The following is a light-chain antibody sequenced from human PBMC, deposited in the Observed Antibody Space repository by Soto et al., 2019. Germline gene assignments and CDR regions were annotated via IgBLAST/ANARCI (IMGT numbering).Light chain of an antibody. Sequence: QSALTQPSSVSGSPGQSVTLSCTGTSSDVGGDNFFSWYQHHPGKAPKLLIYEDSNRPSGVSNRFSGSKSGNTASLTISGLQSEDEADYYCSSYVNSSTLVFGGGTKLTVL. CDR1: SSDVGGDNF. V-gene: IGLV2-14*01. J-gene: IGLJ3*02. CDR2: EDS. CDR3: SSYVNSSTLV.